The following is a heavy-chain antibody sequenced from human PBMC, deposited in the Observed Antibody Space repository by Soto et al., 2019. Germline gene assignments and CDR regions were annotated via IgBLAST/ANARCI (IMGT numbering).Heavy chain of an antibody. CDR2: IYYDGSNE. Sequence: QVQLVESGGGVVKPGRSLRLSCAASGFTFSNHGMHWVRQAPGKGLEWVARIYYDGSNEYYADSVKGRFTISRDSAKNTMSLQMQSHRAEDTAFYYCARARGRGSFYHLDYWGQGTLVTVSS. CDR3: ARARGRGSFYHLDY. J-gene: IGHJ4*02. V-gene: IGHV3-33*01. CDR1: GFTFSNHG. D-gene: IGHD2-15*01.